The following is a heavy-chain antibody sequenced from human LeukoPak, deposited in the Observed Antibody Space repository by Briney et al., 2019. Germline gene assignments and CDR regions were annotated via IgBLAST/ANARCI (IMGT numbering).Heavy chain of an antibody. CDR1: GFTFSSYA. D-gene: IGHD2-2*01. CDR2: ISYDGSNK. J-gene: IGHJ3*02. CDR3: AKGYCSSSSCYSYAFDI. V-gene: IGHV3-30-3*01. Sequence: GGSLRLSCAVSGFTFSSYAMHWVRQAPGKGLEWVAVISYDGSNKYYADSVKGRFTISRDNSKNTLFLQMNSLRAEDTAVYYCAKGYCSSSSCYSYAFDIWGQGTVVTVSS.